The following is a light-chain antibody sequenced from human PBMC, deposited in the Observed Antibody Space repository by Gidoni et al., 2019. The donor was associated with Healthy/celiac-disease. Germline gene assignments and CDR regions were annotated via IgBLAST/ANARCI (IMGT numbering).Light chain of an antibody. Sequence: SYVLTQPPSVSVAPGQTARLSWGGNNIGSKSVHWSHTRPGQAPVLVVSDVGDRPSGIPERFSGSNSGNTATLTISRVEAGDEADYYCQVWDSSSDHLYVFGTGTKVTVL. CDR3: QVWDSSSDHLYV. CDR1: NIGSKS. V-gene: IGLV3-21*02. J-gene: IGLJ1*01. CDR2: DVG.